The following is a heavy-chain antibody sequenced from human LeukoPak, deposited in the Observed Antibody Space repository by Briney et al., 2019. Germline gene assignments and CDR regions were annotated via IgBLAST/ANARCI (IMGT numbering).Heavy chain of an antibody. D-gene: IGHD1-26*01. J-gene: IGHJ4*02. CDR3: AKDHGGATGYSDY. CDR2: IRYDGSNK. Sequence: GGSLRLSCAASGFTFSSDGMHWVRQAPGKGLEWVAFIRYDGSNKYYADSVKGRFTISRDNSKNTLYLQMNSLRAEDTAVYYCAKDHGGATGYSDYWGQGTLVTVSS. CDR1: GFTFSSDG. V-gene: IGHV3-30*02.